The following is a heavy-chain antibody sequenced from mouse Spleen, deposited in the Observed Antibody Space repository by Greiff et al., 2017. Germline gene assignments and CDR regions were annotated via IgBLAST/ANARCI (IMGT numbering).Heavy chain of an antibody. J-gene: IGHJ1*01. V-gene: IGHV1-39*01. CDR2: INPNYGTT. Sequence: EVQVVESGPELVKPGASVKISCKASGYSFTDYNMNWVKQSNGKSLEWIGVINPNYGTTSYNQKFKGKATLTVDQSSSTAYMQLNSLTSEDSAVYYCARSYGNYPSYWYFDVWGAGTTVTVSS. CDR1: GYSFTDYN. CDR3: ARSYGNYPSYWYFDV. D-gene: IGHD2-10*02.